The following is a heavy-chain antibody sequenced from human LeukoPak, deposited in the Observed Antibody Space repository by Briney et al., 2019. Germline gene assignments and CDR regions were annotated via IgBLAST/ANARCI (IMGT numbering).Heavy chain of an antibody. CDR3: ARGEYDFWSGYYRYYYYMDV. V-gene: IGHV4-39*01. J-gene: IGHJ6*03. Sequence: SETLSLTCTVSGGSISSSSYYWGWIRQPPGKGLEWIGSIYYSGSTYYNPSLKSRVTISVDTSKDQFSLKLSSVTAADTAVYYCARGEYDFWSGYYRYYYYMDVWGKGTTVTVSS. CDR2: IYYSGST. D-gene: IGHD3-3*01. CDR1: GGSISSSSYY.